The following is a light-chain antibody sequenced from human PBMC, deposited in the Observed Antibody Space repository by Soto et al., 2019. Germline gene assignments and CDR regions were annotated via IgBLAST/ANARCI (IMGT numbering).Light chain of an antibody. Sequence: DIQMTQSPSTLSGSVGDRVTITCRASQSISSYLNWYQQKPGKAPNLLIYTASSLQSGLPSRFSGSGSGTDFTLTISRLQPDDFATYYCQQSYSTHAFGQGTKVDIK. CDR2: TAS. CDR3: QQSYSTHA. V-gene: IGKV1-39*01. J-gene: IGKJ1*01. CDR1: QSISSY.